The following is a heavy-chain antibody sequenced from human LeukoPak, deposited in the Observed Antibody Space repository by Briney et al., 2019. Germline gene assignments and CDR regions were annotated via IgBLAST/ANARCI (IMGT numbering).Heavy chain of an antibody. D-gene: IGHD3-16*02. CDR1: GFTFSSYG. V-gene: IGHV3-30*02. CDR2: IWYDGSNK. Sequence: GALRLSCAASGFTFSSYGMHWVRQAPGKGLEWVAVIWYDGSNKYYADSVKGRFTISRDNSKNTLYLQMNSLRADDTAVYYCAKDSGYRPYYYYYMDVWGKGTTVTVSS. J-gene: IGHJ6*03. CDR3: AKDSGYRPYYYYYMDV.